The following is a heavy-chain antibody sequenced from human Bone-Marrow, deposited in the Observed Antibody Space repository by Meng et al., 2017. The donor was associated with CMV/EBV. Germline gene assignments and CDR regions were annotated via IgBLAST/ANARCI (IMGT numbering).Heavy chain of an antibody. J-gene: IGHJ3*02. CDR1: GYTFTGYF. CDR2: INPNSGGT. D-gene: IGHD6-6*01. CDR3: AKDLTARLRGADAFDI. V-gene: IGHV1-2*02. Sequence: ASVKVSCKASGYTFTGYFMHWVRQAPGQGLEWMGWINPNSGGTNYAQEFQGRVTMTGDTSISTAYMELSGLTSDDTAVYYCAKDLTARLRGADAFDIWGQGTMVTVSS.